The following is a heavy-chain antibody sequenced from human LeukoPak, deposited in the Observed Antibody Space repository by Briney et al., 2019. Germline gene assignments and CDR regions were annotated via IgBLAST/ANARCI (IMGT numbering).Heavy chain of an antibody. V-gene: IGHV4-39*01. D-gene: IGHD2-15*01. CDR1: GGSISSSPYY. CDR2: IYYSGTT. J-gene: IGHJ6*03. CDR3: ARQQDGGNYYYYYMDV. Sequence: SETLSLTCTVSGGSISSSPYYWGWIRQPPGKGLEWIGSIYYSGTTHYNPSLESRVTISVDTSKNQFSLKLSSVTAADTAVYYCARQQDGGNYYYYYMDVWGKGTTVTISS.